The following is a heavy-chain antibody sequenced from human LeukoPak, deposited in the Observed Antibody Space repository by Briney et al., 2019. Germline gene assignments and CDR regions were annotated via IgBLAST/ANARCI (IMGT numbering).Heavy chain of an antibody. J-gene: IGHJ3*02. CDR3: ARHDEVYSYDAFDI. Sequence: SETLSLTCTVSGGSISSYYWSWIRQPPGKGLEWIGYIYYTGSTKYNPSLKSRVTISVDTSKNQFSLKLRSVTAADTAVYYCARHDEVYSYDAFDIWGQGTMVTVSS. CDR1: GGSISSYY. D-gene: IGHD5-18*01. V-gene: IGHV4-59*08. CDR2: IYYTGST.